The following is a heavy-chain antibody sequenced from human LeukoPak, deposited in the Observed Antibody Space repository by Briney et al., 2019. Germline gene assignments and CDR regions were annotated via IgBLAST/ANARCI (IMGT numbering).Heavy chain of an antibody. Sequence: GESLKISCKGSGYSFTSYWIGWVRQMPGKGLEWMGIIYPGDSDTRYSPSFQGQVTISADKSISTAYLQWSSLKASDTAMYYCARLSIAAAGTGNNWFDPWGRGTLVTVSS. V-gene: IGHV5-51*01. CDR1: GYSFTSYW. J-gene: IGHJ5*02. D-gene: IGHD6-13*01. CDR3: ARLSIAAAGTGNNWFDP. CDR2: IYPGDSDT.